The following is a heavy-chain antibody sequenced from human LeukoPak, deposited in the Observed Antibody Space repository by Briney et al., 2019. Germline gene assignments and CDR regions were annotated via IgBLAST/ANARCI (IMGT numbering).Heavy chain of an antibody. V-gene: IGHV3-11*01. J-gene: IGHJ1*01. CDR2: ISSSGSTI. Sequence: PGGSLRLSCAASGFTFSDYYMSWIRQAPGRGLEWVSYISSSGSTIYYADSVKGRFTISRDNAKNSLYLQMNSLRAEDTAVYYCARGVDTAMVTFIFQHWGQGTLVTVSS. D-gene: IGHD5-18*01. CDR3: ARGVDTAMVTFIFQH. CDR1: GFTFSDYY.